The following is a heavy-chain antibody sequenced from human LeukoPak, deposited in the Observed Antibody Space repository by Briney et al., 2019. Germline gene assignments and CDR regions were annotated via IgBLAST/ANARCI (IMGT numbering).Heavy chain of an antibody. D-gene: IGHD6-19*01. CDR3: ARDWGIAVAFSYYYGMDV. V-gene: IGHV1-69*04. Sequence: SVKVSCKASGGTFSSYAISWVRQAPGQGLEWMGRIIPILGIANYAQKFQGRVTITADKSTSTAYMELSSLRSEDTAVYYCARDWGIAVAFSYYYGMDVWAKGPRSPSP. CDR2: IIPILGIA. CDR1: GGTFSSYA. J-gene: IGHJ6*02.